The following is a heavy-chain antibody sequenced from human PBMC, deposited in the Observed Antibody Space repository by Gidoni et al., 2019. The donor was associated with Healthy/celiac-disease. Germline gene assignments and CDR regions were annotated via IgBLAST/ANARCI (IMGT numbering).Heavy chain of an antibody. D-gene: IGHD1-7*01. Sequence: QVQLVESGGGVVQPGRSLRLSCAASGFTFSSYGLHWVRQAPGKGLEWVAVISYDGSNKYYADSVKGRFTISRDNSKNTLYLQMNSLRAEDTAVYYCAKVALTGTTGSGYYGMDVWGQGTTVTVSS. J-gene: IGHJ6*02. CDR2: ISYDGSNK. CDR1: GFTFSSYG. CDR3: AKVALTGTTGSGYYGMDV. V-gene: IGHV3-30*18.